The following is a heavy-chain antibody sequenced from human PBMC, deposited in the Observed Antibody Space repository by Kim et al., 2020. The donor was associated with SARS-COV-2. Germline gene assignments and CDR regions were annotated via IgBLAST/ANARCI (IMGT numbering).Heavy chain of an antibody. V-gene: IGHV1-69*13. CDR3: ARSEFTCSGGSCAYYYYYYGMDV. CDR2: IIPIFGTA. J-gene: IGHJ6*02. D-gene: IGHD2-15*01. CDR1: GGTFSSYA. Sequence: SVKVSCKASGGTFSSYAISWVRQAPGQGLEWMGGIIPIFGTANYAQKFQGRVTITADESTSTAYMELSSLRSEDTAVYYCARSEFTCSGGSCAYYYYYYGMDVWGQGTTVTVSS.